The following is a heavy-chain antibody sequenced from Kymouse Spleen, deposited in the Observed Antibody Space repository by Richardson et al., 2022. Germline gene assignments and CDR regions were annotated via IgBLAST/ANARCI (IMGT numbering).Heavy chain of an antibody. Sequence: EVQLVESGGGLVQPGGSLRLSCAASGFTFSSYSMNWVRQAPGKGLEWVSYISSSSSTIYYADSVKGRFTISRDNAKNSLYLQMNSLRDEDTAVYYCARDRDVVVPAASRMDVWGQGTTVTVSS. CDR3: ARDRDVVVPAASRMDV. V-gene: IGHV3-48*02. CDR1: GFTFSSYS. D-gene: IGHD2-2*02. J-gene: IGHJ6*02. CDR2: ISSSSSTI.